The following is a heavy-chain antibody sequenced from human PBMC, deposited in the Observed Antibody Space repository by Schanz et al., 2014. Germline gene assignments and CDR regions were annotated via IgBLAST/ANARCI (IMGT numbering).Heavy chain of an antibody. Sequence: QVQLVQSWAEVKGPGASVKVSCKASGYTFTSDSMHWVRQAPGQELEWMGMINPSGGSTTYAQKFQGRVTMTRDTSTSTVDMELSSLRSEDTAVYYCARGSPENMIRGGLDYWGQGTLVTVSS. CDR1: GYTFTSDS. V-gene: IGHV1-46*03. CDR3: ARGSPENMIRGGLDY. D-gene: IGHD3-10*01. J-gene: IGHJ4*02. CDR2: INPSGGST.